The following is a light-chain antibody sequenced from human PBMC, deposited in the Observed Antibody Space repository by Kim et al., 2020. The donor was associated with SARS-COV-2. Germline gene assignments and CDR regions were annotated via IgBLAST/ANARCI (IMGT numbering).Light chain of an antibody. Sequence: ELTQPPSVSVSPGQTARITCSGDAFPKQYAYWYQQKPGQAPVLVIYEDSERPSGIPERFSGSSSGSTVTLSISGVQAEDESDYYCQSADSSGIWVFGGGTQLTVL. CDR2: EDS. V-gene: IGLV3-25*03. CDR1: AFPKQY. CDR3: QSADSSGIWV. J-gene: IGLJ3*02.